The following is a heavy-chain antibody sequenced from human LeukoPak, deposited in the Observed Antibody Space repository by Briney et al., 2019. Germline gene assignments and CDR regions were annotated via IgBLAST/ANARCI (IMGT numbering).Heavy chain of an antibody. D-gene: IGHD5-12*01. Sequence: PSETLSLTCTVSGGSISSGGYYWSWIRQHPGKGLEWIGYIYYSGSTYYNPSLKSRVTISVDTSKNQFSLKLSSVTAADTAVYYCARVSGSEVATIKYYYYYYMDVWGKGTTVTVSS. CDR1: GGSISSGGYY. V-gene: IGHV4-31*03. J-gene: IGHJ6*03. CDR3: ARVSGSEVATIKYYYYYYMDV. CDR2: IYYSGST.